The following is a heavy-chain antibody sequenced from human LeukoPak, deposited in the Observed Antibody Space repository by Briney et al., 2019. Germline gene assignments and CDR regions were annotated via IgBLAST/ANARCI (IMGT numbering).Heavy chain of an antibody. D-gene: IGHD3-10*01. J-gene: IGHJ4*02. V-gene: IGHV3-23*01. CDR3: ADFGSGSYCFDY. CDR1: TFSFSRYP. Sequence: GGSLRLSCVASTFSFSRYPMGWVRQAPGKGLEWVSGISAGGDGTYYADPVKGRFTISRDNSKNTLYLQMDSLRAEDTAIYYCADFGSGSYCFDYWGQGTLVTVSS. CDR2: ISAGGDGT.